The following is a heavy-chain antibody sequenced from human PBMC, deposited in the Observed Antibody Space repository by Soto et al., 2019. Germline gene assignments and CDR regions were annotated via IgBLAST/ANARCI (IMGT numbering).Heavy chain of an antibody. CDR3: ARDGVAAGLYLDN. J-gene: IGHJ4*02. V-gene: IGHV3-7*01. D-gene: IGHD6-19*01. CDR2: INQDGSEK. Sequence: GGSLRLSCAASGFVFRSYWMSWVRQAPGKGLEWVANINQDGSEKYYVDSVRGRFIISRDNAENSLYLQMNSLRAEDTALYYCARDGVAAGLYLDNWGQGTLXTVSS. CDR1: GFVFRSYW.